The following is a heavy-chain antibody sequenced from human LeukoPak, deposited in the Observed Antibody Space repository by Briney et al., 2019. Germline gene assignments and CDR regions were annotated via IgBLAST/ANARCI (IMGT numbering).Heavy chain of an antibody. D-gene: IGHD6-13*01. CDR3: EKDPDLAAAAYYFDY. Sequence: GGSLRLSCIASGFTFSIFGMHWVRQAPGKGLEWVAVLSYVGNNKYYADSVKGRSTSSRDHSKNILYLQINSQRGQDPYVHYCEKDPDLAAAAYYFDYWGQGTLVTVSS. J-gene: IGHJ4*02. V-gene: IGHV3-30*18. CDR1: GFTFSIFG. CDR2: LSYVGNNK.